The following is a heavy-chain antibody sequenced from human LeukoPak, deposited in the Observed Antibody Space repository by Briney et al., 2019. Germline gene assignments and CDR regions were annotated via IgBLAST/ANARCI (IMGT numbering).Heavy chain of an antibody. CDR2: ISYDGSNK. J-gene: IGHJ4*02. CDR3: ARGQWLVVVSDFDY. CDR1: GFTFSSYG. D-gene: IGHD6-19*01. Sequence: PGGSLRLSCTASGFTFSSYGMHWVRQAPGKGLEWVAVISYDGSNKYYADSVKGRFTISRDNSKNTLYLQMNSLRAEDTAVYYCARGQWLVVVSDFDYWGQGTLVTVSS. V-gene: IGHV3-30*19.